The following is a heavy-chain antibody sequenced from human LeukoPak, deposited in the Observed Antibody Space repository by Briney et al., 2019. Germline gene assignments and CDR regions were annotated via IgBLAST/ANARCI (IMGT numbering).Heavy chain of an antibody. CDR2: INNDGSSA. CDR3: ARGGDGAIDY. CDR1: GFTFNRYW. Sequence: GGSLRLSRAASGFTFNRYWMHWVRQAPGKGLVWVSYINNDGSSATYADSVRGRFTISRDSAKNTVYLQMNSLRAEDSAVYYCARGGDGAIDYWGQGTLVTVSS. V-gene: IGHV3-74*01. J-gene: IGHJ4*02. D-gene: IGHD4-17*01.